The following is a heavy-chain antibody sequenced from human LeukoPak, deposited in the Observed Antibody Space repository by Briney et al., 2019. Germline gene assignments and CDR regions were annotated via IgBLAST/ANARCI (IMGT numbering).Heavy chain of an antibody. CDR1: GFTFSSYS. J-gene: IGHJ6*04. V-gene: IGHV3-21*01. D-gene: IGHD3-10*01. Sequence: GGSLRLSCAASGFTFSSYSMNWVRQAPGKGLVWVSSISSSSSYIYYADSVKGRFTISRDNAKNSLYLQMNSLRAEDTAVYYCARGSLWFGELSPGDVWGKGTTVTVSS. CDR2: ISSSSSYI. CDR3: ARGSLWFGELSPGDV.